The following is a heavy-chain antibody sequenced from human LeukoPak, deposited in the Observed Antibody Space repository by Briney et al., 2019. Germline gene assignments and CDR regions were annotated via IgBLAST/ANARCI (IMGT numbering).Heavy chain of an antibody. V-gene: IGHV3-23*03. Sequence: PGGSLRLSCVVSGFTFSNCAMSWVRQAPGKGLEWVSLIYSGGAIRYADSVKGRFTISRDSSKNTLFLQMNDLTVEDTARYYCARRPGNWGQGILVTVSS. CDR1: GFTFSNCA. CDR2: IYSGGAI. J-gene: IGHJ4*02. D-gene: IGHD1-14*01. CDR3: ARRPGN.